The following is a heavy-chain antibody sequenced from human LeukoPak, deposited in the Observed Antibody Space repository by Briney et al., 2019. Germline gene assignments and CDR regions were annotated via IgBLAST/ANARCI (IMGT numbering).Heavy chain of an antibody. J-gene: IGHJ6*03. CDR1: GFTFSNAW. Sequence: PGGSLRLSCAASGFTFSNAWMSWVRQAPGKGLEWVGRIKSKTDGGTTDYAAPVKGRFTISRDDSKNTLYLQMNSLKTEDTAVYYCTTDRGQYSGRIRGYYYYYMDVWGKGTTVTVSS. D-gene: IGHD1-26*01. CDR3: TTDRGQYSGRIRGYYYYYMDV. CDR2: IKSKTDGGTT. V-gene: IGHV3-15*01.